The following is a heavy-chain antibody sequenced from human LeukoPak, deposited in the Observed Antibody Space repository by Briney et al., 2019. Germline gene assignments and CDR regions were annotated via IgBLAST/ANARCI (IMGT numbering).Heavy chain of an antibody. J-gene: IGHJ4*02. V-gene: IGHV3-23*01. CDR3: AQDSGDLDYGDYVVYFDY. CDR1: GFTFSSYA. D-gene: IGHD4-17*01. CDR2: ISGSGGST. Sequence: GGSLRLSCAASGFTFSSYAMSWVRQAPGKGLEWVSAISGSGGSTYYADSVKGRFTFSRDNSKNTLYLQMNIPRAEDTAVYYCAQDSGDLDYGDYVVYFDYWGQGTLVTVSS.